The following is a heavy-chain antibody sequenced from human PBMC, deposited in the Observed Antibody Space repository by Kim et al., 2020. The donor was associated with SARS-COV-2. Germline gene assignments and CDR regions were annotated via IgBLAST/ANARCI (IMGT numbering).Heavy chain of an antibody. CDR1: GFTFSSYA. Sequence: GGSLRLSCAASGFTFSSYAMHWVRQAPGKGLEYVSALSSNGGSTYYAKSVKGRFTISRDNSNNTLYLQMDSLRAEDMAVFYCAREMSYSNYVVDYWGQGTQVNVSS. CDR3: AREMSYSNYVVDY. D-gene: IGHD4-4*01. J-gene: IGHJ4*02. CDR2: LSSNGGST. V-gene: IGHV3-64*01.